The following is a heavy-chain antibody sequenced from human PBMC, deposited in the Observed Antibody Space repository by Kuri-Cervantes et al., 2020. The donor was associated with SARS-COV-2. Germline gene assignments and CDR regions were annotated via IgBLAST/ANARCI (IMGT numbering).Heavy chain of an antibody. V-gene: IGHV6-1*01. CDR1: GDSVSSNSAA. CDR3: ARDRDLAGGMDV. CDR2: TFYRSKWYN. D-gene: IGHD6-13*01. Sequence: LRLSCAISGDSVSSNSAAWNWIMRSPSRGLEWLGRTFYRSKWYNDYAVSVKSRITINPDTSKNQFSLQLNSVTPEDTAVYYCARDRDLAGGMDVWGQGTTVTVSS. J-gene: IGHJ6*02.